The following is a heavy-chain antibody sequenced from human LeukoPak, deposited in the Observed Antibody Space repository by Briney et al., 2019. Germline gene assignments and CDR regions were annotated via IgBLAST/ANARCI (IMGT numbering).Heavy chain of an antibody. CDR3: ARGIWSSSNY. V-gene: IGHV1-2*06. CDR2: INPNSGGT. CDR1: GYTFTGHY. J-gene: IGHJ4*02. D-gene: IGHD6-6*01. Sequence: GASVKVSCKASGYTFTGHYMHWVRQAPGQGLEWMGRINPNSGGTNYAQKFQGRATMTRDTSISTAYMELSRLRSDDTAVYYCARGIWSSSNYWGQGTLVTVSS.